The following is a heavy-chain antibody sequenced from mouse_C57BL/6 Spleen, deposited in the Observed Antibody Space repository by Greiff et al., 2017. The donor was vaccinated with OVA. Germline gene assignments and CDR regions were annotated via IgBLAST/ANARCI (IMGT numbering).Heavy chain of an antibody. Sequence: EVKVIESGEGLVKPGGSLKLSCAASGFTFSSYAMSWVRQTPEKRLEWVAYISSGGDYIYYADTVKGRFTISRDNARNTLYLQMSSLKSEDTAMYYCTRDGGNWYFDVWGTGTTVTVSS. D-gene: IGHD2-3*01. CDR3: TRDGGNWYFDV. CDR1: GFTFSSYA. CDR2: ISSGGDYI. V-gene: IGHV5-9-1*02. J-gene: IGHJ1*03.